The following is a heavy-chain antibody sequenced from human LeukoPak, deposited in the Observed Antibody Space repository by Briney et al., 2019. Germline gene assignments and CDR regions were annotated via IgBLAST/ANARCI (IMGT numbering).Heavy chain of an antibody. CDR1: GFTFSSYA. J-gene: IGHJ4*02. CDR2: ISGSGGCT. Sequence: GGSLRLSCAASGFTFSSYAMSWVRQAPGKGLEWVSAISGSGGCTYYADSVKGRFTISRDNSKNTLYLQMNSLRAEDTAVYYCANYDSSGYYGFDYWGQGTLVTVSS. CDR3: ANYDSSGYYGFDY. D-gene: IGHD3-22*01. V-gene: IGHV3-23*01.